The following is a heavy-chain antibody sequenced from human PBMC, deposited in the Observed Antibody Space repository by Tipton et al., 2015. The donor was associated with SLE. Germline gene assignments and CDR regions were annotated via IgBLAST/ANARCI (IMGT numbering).Heavy chain of an antibody. Sequence: TLSLTCAVYGGSFSGYYWSWIRQPPGKGLEWIGEINHSGSTNHNPSLKSRVTISVDTSKNQFSLKLSSVTAADTAVYYCASSKRGPGYGGYFDYWGQGTLVTVSS. CDR1: GGSFSGYY. V-gene: IGHV4-34*01. J-gene: IGHJ4*02. D-gene: IGHD5-12*01. CDR3: ASSKRGPGYGGYFDY. CDR2: INHSGST.